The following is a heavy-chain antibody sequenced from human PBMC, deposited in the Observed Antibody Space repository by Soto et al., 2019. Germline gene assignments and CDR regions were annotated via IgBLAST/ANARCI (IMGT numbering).Heavy chain of an antibody. D-gene: IGHD3-9*01. Sequence: QVQLQQWGAGLLKPSETLSLTCAVYGGSFSGDYWSWIRQPPGKGLEWVGEINHSGSTNYNPATKSRVTISVDTSNSQFSLKLSSVTAADTAVYYCADVFWLPILADYYMDVWGKGTTVTVSS. J-gene: IGHJ6*03. CDR1: GGSFSGDY. CDR3: ADVFWLPILADYYMDV. CDR2: INHSGST. V-gene: IGHV4-34*01.